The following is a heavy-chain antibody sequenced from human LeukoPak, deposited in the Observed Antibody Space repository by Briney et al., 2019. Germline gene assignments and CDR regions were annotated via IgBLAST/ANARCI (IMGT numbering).Heavy chain of an antibody. D-gene: IGHD6-19*01. V-gene: IGHV3-23*01. Sequence: GGSLRLSCEVHGLIFSSYAMSWVRQAPGKGLEWDSDISGGGGTTYYADSVKGRFTISRDNSKNTLYLQMNSLRAEDTAVYYCAKGIYSSGWSYFDYWGHGTLVTVSS. J-gene: IGHJ4*01. CDR3: AKGIYSSGWSYFDY. CDR1: GLIFSSYA. CDR2: ISGGGGTT.